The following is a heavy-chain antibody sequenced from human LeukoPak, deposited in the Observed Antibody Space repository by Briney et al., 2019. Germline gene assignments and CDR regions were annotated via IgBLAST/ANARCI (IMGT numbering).Heavy chain of an antibody. V-gene: IGHV3-30*03. Sequence: PGGSLRLSCAASGFTFGSYGMHWVRQAPGKGLEWVAVISYDGSNKYYADSVKGRFTISRDNSKNTLYLQMNSLRAEDTAVYYCSMGFGELLFDTKGTDYYYGMDVWGQGTTVTVSS. CDR1: GFTFGSYG. CDR3: SMGFGELLFDTKGTDYYYGMDV. D-gene: IGHD3-10*01. CDR2: ISYDGSNK. J-gene: IGHJ6*02.